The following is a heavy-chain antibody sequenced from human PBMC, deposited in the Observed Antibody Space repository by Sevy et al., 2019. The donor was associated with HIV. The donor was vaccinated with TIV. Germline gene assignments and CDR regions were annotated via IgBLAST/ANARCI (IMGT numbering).Heavy chain of an antibody. Sequence: GGSLRLSCAASGFTFSSYGMHWVRQAPGKGLEWVAFIRYDGSNKYYADSVKGRFTISRDNSKNTLYLQMNSLRAEDTAGYYCAKDFPYCSSTSCYRERFYGMDVWGQGTTVTVSS. CDR3: AKDFPYCSSTSCYRERFYGMDV. D-gene: IGHD2-2*02. CDR2: IRYDGSNK. J-gene: IGHJ6*02. CDR1: GFTFSSYG. V-gene: IGHV3-30*02.